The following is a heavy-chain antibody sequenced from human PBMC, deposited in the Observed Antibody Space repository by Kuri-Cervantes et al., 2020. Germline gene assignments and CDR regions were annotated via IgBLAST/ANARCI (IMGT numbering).Heavy chain of an antibody. V-gene: IGHV1-69*05. D-gene: IGHD3-22*01. CDR1: GGTFSSYA. J-gene: IGHJ3*02. CDR3: ARQAYDSSGYYYSFDI. Sequence: SVKVSCKASGGTFSSYAISWVRQAPGQGLEWMGGIIPIFGTANYAQKFQGRVTITTDESTSTAYMELSSLRSEDTAVYCCARQAYDSSGYYYSFDIWGQGTMVTVSS. CDR2: IIPIFGTA.